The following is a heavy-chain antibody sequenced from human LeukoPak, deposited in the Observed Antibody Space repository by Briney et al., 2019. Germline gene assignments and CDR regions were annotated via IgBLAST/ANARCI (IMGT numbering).Heavy chain of an antibody. Sequence: GGSLRLSCAASGFTFNDYWMHWVRQAPGKGLEWVSRINNDGTTSYAASVQGRFIISRDNAKNSLYLQMNSLRAEDTAVYYCARDPRGDPPYYFDDWGQGTRVTVSS. CDR1: GFTFNDYW. D-gene: IGHD3-16*01. V-gene: IGHV3-74*01. J-gene: IGHJ4*02. CDR2: INNDGTT. CDR3: ARDPRGDPPYYFDD.